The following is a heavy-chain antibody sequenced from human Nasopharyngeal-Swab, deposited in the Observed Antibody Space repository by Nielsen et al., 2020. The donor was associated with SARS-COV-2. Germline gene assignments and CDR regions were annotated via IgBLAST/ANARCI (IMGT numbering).Heavy chain of an antibody. CDR1: GGSISSYY. J-gene: IGHJ3*02. V-gene: IGHV4-59*08. D-gene: IGHD3-16*02. CDR2: IYYSGST. Sequence: SETLSLTCTVSGGSISSYYWSWIRQPPGKGLEWIGYIYYSGSTNYNPSLKSRFTISADTSKNQFSLKLISVTAADTAVYYCARHANYDYVWGSYRPHDAFDIWGQGTMVTVSS. CDR3: ARHANYDYVWGSYRPHDAFDI.